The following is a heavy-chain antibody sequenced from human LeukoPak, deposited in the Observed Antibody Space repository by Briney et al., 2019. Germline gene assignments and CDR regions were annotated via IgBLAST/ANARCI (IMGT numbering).Heavy chain of an antibody. CDR2: ISAYNGNT. Sequence: ASVKVSCKASGYTFTSYGISWVRQAPGQGLEWMGWISAYNGNTNYAQKLQGRVTMTTDTSTSTAYMELRSLRSDETAVYYCARVNRYYDILTGYYPLYYFDYWGQGTLVTVSS. CDR3: ARVNRYYDILTGYYPLYYFDY. D-gene: IGHD3-9*01. CDR1: GYTFTSYG. J-gene: IGHJ4*02. V-gene: IGHV1-18*01.